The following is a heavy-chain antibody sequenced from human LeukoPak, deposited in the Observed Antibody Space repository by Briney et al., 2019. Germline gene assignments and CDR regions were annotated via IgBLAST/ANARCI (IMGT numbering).Heavy chain of an antibody. Sequence: SETLSLTCTVSGGSISSSSYYWGWIRQPPGKGLEWIGSIYYSGSTYYNPSLKSRVTISVDTSKNQFSLKLSSVTAADTAVYYCARAPDGFGGMDVWGQGTTVTVSS. CDR1: GGSISSSSYY. CDR3: ARAPDGFGGMDV. V-gene: IGHV4-39*07. J-gene: IGHJ6*02. D-gene: IGHD3-16*01. CDR2: IYYSGST.